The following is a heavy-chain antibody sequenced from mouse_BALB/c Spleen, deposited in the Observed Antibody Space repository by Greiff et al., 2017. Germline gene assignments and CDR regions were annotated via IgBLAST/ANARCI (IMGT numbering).Heavy chain of an antibody. CDR2: ISSGSSTI. D-gene: IGHD2-1*01. CDR1: GFTFSSFG. V-gene: IGHV5-17*02. Sequence: EVHLVESGGGLVQPGGSRKLSCAASGFTFSSFGMHWVRQAPEKGLEWVAYISSGSSTIYYADTVKGRFTISRDNPKNTLFLQMTSLRSEDTAMYYCATYGNGYWGQGTTRTVSS. CDR3: ATYGNGY. J-gene: IGHJ2*01.